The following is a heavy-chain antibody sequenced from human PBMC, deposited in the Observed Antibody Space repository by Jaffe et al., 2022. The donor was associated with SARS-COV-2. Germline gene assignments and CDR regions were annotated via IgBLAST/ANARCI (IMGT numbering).Heavy chain of an antibody. J-gene: IGHJ6*03. CDR2: INHSGST. D-gene: IGHD2-2*01. CDR1: GGSFSGYY. Sequence: QVQLQQWGAGLLKPSETLSLTCAVYGGSFSGYYWSWIRQPPGKGLEWIGEINHSGSTNYNPSLKSRVTISVDTSKNQFSLKLSSVTAADTAVYYCARGRCSSTSVKCYYYYMDVWGKGTTVTVSS. V-gene: IGHV4-34*01. CDR3: ARGRCSSTSVKCYYYYMDV.